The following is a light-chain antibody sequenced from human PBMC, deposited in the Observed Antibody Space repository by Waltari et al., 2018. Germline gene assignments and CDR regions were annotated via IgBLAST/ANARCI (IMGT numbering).Light chain of an antibody. J-gene: IGKJ1*01. Sequence: DIQMTQSPSSLSASVGDRVTITCQASQDISNYLNWYQQKPGKAPKLLIYDASNLETGVPSRFSGSGSGTDFTFTISSLQAEDVAVYYCQQCYSTPWTFGQGTKVEIK. V-gene: IGKV1-33*01. CDR1: QDISNY. CDR2: DAS. CDR3: QQCYSTPWT.